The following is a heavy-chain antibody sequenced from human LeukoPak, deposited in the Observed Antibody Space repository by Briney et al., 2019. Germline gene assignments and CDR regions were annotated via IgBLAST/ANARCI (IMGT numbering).Heavy chain of an antibody. D-gene: IGHD2-15*01. Sequence: ASVKVSCKASGYTFTSYGISWVRQAPGQGLEWMGWISAYYGNTNYAQKLQGRVTMTTDTSTSTAYMELRSLRSDDTAMYYCARSWLGYCSGPCGFDIWGQGTMVTVSS. CDR2: ISAYYGNT. J-gene: IGHJ3*02. CDR3: ARSWLGYCSGPCGFDI. V-gene: IGHV1-18*01. CDR1: GYTFTSYG.